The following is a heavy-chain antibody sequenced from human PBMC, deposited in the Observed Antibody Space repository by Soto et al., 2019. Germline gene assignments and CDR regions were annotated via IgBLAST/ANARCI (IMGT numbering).Heavy chain of an antibody. CDR1: GFTFGSYA. V-gene: IGHV3-23*01. J-gene: IGHJ4*01. CDR3: PRTYSYDSRGYCRTFGY. Sequence: GGSLRLSCAASGFTFGSYAMSWVRLAPGKGLEWVSVAGPSGSSTFYADSVRGRFTIARDNVENTLYLQMNSLRVADTALYCGPRTYSYDSRGYCRTFGYWGRGTLGAVSS. D-gene: IGHD3-22*01. CDR2: AGPSGSST.